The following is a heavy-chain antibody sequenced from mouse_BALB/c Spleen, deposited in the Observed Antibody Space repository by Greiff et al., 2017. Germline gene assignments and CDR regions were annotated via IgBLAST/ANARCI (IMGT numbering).Heavy chain of an antibody. Sequence: EVKLEESGGGLVQPGGSMKLSCVASGFTFSNYWMNWVRQSPEKGLEWVAEIRLKSNNYATHYAESVKGRFTISRDDSKSSVYLQMNNLRAEDTGIYYCTRRVYDYGAYWGQGTLVTVSA. D-gene: IGHD2-4*01. V-gene: IGHV6-6*02. J-gene: IGHJ3*01. CDR3: TRRVYDYGAY. CDR2: IRLKSNNYAT. CDR1: GFTFSNYW.